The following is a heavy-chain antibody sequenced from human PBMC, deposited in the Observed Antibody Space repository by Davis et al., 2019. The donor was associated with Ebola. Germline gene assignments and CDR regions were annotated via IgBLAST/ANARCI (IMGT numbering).Heavy chain of an antibody. CDR2: INPSAGYT. J-gene: IGHJ6*02. CDR3: ARDGPDYYGLDV. CDR1: GYTLSNYY. Sequence: ASVTVSCKAFGYTLSNYYIHWVRQAPGHGLEWMGVINPSAGYTNYAQKFHGRVTITRDTSTSTVYMEVRRLRYEVTTVYYCARDGPDYYGLDVWGQGTAVTVSS. V-gene: IGHV1-46*01.